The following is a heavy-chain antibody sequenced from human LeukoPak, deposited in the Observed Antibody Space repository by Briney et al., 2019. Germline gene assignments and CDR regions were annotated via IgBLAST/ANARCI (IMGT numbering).Heavy chain of an antibody. D-gene: IGHD2-15*01. J-gene: IGHJ4*02. CDR1: GYTFTGYY. CDR3: AREIRRSGGSCYPY. V-gene: IGHV1-2*02. CDR2: INPNSGGT. Sequence: ASVKVSCTASGYTFTGYYMHWVRQAPGQGLEWMGWINPNSGGTNYAQKFQGRVTMTRDTSISTAYMELSRLRSDDTAVYYCAREIRRSGGSCYPYWGQGTLVTVSS.